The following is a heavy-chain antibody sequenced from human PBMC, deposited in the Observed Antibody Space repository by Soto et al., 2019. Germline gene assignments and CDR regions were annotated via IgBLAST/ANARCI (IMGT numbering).Heavy chain of an antibody. CDR3: ARDRLAIFGVVDYYGMDV. CDR1: GGSISSGGYY. D-gene: IGHD3-3*01. CDR2: IYYSGST. Sequence: QVQLQESGPGLVKPSQTLSLTCTVSGGSISSGGYYWSWIRQHPGKGLEWIGYIYYSGSTYYNPSLKSRVTISVDTSKNQFSLKLSSVTAADTAVYYCARDRLAIFGVVDYYGMDVWGQGTTVTVSS. J-gene: IGHJ6*02. V-gene: IGHV4-31*03.